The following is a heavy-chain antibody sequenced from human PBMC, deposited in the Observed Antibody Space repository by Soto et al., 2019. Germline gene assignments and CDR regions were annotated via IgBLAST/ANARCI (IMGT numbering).Heavy chain of an antibody. J-gene: IGHJ6*02. V-gene: IGHV3-30-3*01. Sequence: GGSLRLSCAASGFTFSSYAMHWVRQAPGKGLEWVAVISYDGSNKYYADSVKGRFTISRDNSKNTLYLQMNSLRAEDTAVYYCARDEFEHYYGMDVWGQGTTVTVSS. D-gene: IGHD3-10*01. CDR3: ARDEFEHYYGMDV. CDR1: GFTFSSYA. CDR2: ISYDGSNK.